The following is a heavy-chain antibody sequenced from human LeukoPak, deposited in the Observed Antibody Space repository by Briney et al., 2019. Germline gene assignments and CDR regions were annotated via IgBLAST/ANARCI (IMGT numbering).Heavy chain of an antibody. V-gene: IGHV4-4*02. CDR3: AREGSIAVAQPFDY. CDR1: GGSISSSNW. Sequence: SGTLSLTCAVSGGSISSSNWWRWVRQPPGTGLEWIGEIYHSGSTNYNPSLKSRVTISVDKSKNQFSLKLSSVTAADTAVYYCAREGSIAVAQPFDYWGQGTLVTVSS. J-gene: IGHJ4*02. D-gene: IGHD6-19*01. CDR2: IYHSGST.